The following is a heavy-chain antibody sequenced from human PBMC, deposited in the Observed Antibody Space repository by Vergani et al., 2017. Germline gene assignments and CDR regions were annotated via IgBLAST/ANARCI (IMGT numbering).Heavy chain of an antibody. J-gene: IGHJ6*03. CDR2: IDHNGRP. Sequence: QVQLQQWGGGLLKPSETLSLTCVVNGGSFTSYHWTWIRQSPGEGLEWVGDIDHNGRPDYNPSLKRRLTMSVDKSRNQFSLTLNSVTATDTAIYFCARVNTETNGHLYYYYYMDVWGQGTAVTVS. D-gene: IGHD4-11*01. V-gene: IGHV4-34*01. CDR3: ARVNTETNGHLYYYYYMDV. CDR1: GGSFTSYH.